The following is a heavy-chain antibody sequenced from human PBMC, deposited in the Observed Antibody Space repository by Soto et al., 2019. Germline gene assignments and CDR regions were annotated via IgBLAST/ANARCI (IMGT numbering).Heavy chain of an antibody. D-gene: IGHD2-15*01. V-gene: IGHV3-7*01. CDR2: IKQDGSEK. J-gene: IGHJ6*02. CDR3: ARDRGYDAHDYYYNAMDV. Sequence: PGASLRLSCAASVFTFSTFWMSWVRQAPGKRLEWVAKIKQDGSEKFYAESVKGRFTISRDNAKNSLYLQMNSLGVEDTAVYYCARDRGYDAHDYYYNAMDVWGQGTTVTVSS. CDR1: VFTFSTFW.